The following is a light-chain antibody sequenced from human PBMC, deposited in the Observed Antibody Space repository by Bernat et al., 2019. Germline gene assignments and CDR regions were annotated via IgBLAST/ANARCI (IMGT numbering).Light chain of an antibody. CDR1: QSVSTGY. V-gene: IGKV3-20*01. J-gene: IGKJ4*01. Sequence: EIVLTQSPGTLSLSPGERATLSCRASQSVSTGYLAWYQQKPGQPPRLLIYGASSRATGIPDRFSASGSGTAFTFTISRLEPEDFAVYYCQQYTNSPPEFTFGGGTKVEIK. CDR2: GAS. CDR3: QQYTNSPPEFT.